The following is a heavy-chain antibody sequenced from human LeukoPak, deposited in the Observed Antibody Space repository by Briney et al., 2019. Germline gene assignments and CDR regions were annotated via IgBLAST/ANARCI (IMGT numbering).Heavy chain of an antibody. CDR3: ARLSSSSWYFSGYGWFDP. CDR2: IYYSGST. D-gene: IGHD6-13*01. V-gene: IGHV4-39*07. CDR1: GGSISSSSYY. Sequence: SETLSLTCTVSGGSISSSSYYWGWIRQPPGKGLEWIGSIYYSGSTYYNPSLKSRVTISVDTSKNQFSLKLSSVTAADTAVYYCARLSSSSWYFSGYGWFDPWGQGTLVTVSS. J-gene: IGHJ5*02.